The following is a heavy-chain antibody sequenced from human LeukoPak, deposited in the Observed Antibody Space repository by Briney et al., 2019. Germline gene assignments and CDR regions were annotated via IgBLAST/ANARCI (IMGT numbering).Heavy chain of an antibody. Sequence: GGSLRLSCAASGFTFSAYSMNWVRQAPGKGLEWVSFISTSSSYINYADSVKVRFTISRDNAKNSLYLHMNSLRAEDTAVYYCARHSTGTTADAFDIWGQGTMVTVSS. CDR3: ARHSTGTTADAFDI. D-gene: IGHD1-1*01. CDR1: GFTFSAYS. J-gene: IGHJ3*02. V-gene: IGHV3-21*01. CDR2: ISTSSSYI.